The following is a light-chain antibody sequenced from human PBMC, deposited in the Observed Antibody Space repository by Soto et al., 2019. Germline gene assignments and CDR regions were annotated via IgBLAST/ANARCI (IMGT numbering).Light chain of an antibody. V-gene: IGKV3-11*01. J-gene: IGKJ2*01. CDR1: RSVSNY. CDR3: QQSYSTPRT. CDR2: DAS. Sequence: EIVLTQSPATLSLSPGESATLSCRASRSVSNYLAWYQQKPGQAPRLLIYDASSRPTDIPARFSGSGSGTDFTLTISSLEPEDFATYFCQQSYSTPRTFGQGTKLDIK.